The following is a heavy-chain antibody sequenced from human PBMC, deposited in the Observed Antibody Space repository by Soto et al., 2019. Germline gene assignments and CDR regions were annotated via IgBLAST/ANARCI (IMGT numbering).Heavy chain of an antibody. J-gene: IGHJ4*02. V-gene: IGHV1-3*01. D-gene: IGHD1-1*01. CDR3: ARNGVGTYYFDY. Sequence: QVQVVQSGAEVKKPGASVKVSCKASGYTFTSYAMHWVRQAPGQRLEWMGWINAGNGNTKYSQKFQGRVTITRDTSASTAYMELSSLRSEYTDVYYCARNGVGTYYFDYWGQGTLVTVSS. CDR1: GYTFTSYA. CDR2: INAGNGNT.